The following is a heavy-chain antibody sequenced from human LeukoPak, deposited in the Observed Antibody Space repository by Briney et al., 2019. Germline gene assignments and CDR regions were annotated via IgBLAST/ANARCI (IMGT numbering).Heavy chain of an antibody. CDR1: GFTFSNAW. D-gene: IGHD3-10*02. J-gene: IGHJ6*04. CDR2: ISGSGGST. V-gene: IGHV3-23*01. Sequence: AGGSLRLSCAASGFTFSNAWMSWVRQAPGKGLEWVSAISGSGGSTYYADSVKGRFTISRDNSKNTLYLQMNSLRAEDTAVYYCAELGITMIGGVWGKGTTVTISS. CDR3: AELGITMIGGV.